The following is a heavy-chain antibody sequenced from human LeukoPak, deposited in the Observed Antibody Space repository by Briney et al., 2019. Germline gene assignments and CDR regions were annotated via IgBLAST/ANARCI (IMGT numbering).Heavy chain of an antibody. CDR1: AFTFSSYA. CDR3: ARQQLLAIDS. D-gene: IGHD6-19*01. CDR2: ISRSGGTL. V-gene: IGHV3-23*01. J-gene: IGHJ4*02. Sequence: AGGSLRPSCAASAFTFSSYAMSWVRQPPGKGLEWVSTISRSGGTLDYADSVTGRFTISRDNSKNTLYLQLNSLRAEDTAVYYCARQQLLAIDSWGQGTLVTVSS.